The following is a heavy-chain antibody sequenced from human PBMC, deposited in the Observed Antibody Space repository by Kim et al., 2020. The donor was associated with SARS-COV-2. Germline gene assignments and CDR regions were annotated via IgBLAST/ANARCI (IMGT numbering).Heavy chain of an antibody. J-gene: IGHJ4*02. CDR3: ARQGDYGDCFDY. Sequence: RYSPCFQGQVTISADKSISTAYLQWSSLKASDTAMYYCARQGDYGDCFDYWGQGTLVTVSS. V-gene: IGHV5-51*01. D-gene: IGHD4-17*01.